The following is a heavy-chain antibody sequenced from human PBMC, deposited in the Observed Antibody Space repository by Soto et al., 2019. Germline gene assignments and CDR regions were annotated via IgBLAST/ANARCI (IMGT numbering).Heavy chain of an antibody. J-gene: IGHJ6*02. V-gene: IGHV1-69*13. D-gene: IGHD6-19*01. CDR3: AHSKAVAGTEYYYGMDV. CDR2: IIPIFGTA. Sequence: SVKVSCKASGGTFSSYAISWVRQAPGQGLEWMGGIIPIFGTANYAQKFQGRVTITADESTSTAYMELSSLRSEDTAVYYCAHSKAVAGTEYYYGMDVWGQGTTVTVSS. CDR1: GGTFSSYA.